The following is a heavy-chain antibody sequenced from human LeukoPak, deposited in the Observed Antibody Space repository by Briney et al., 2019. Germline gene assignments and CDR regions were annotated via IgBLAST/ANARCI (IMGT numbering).Heavy chain of an antibody. V-gene: IGHV4-34*09. CDR3: ARGWGYCSGGSCYGDSEGTHNWFDP. CDR1: GGSFSGYY. J-gene: IGHJ5*02. D-gene: IGHD2-15*01. Sequence: SETLSLTCAVYGGSFSGYYWSWIRQPPGKGLEWIGYIYYSGSTYYNPSLKSRVTISVDTSKNQFSLKLSSVTAADTAVYYCARGWGYCSGGSCYGDSEGTHNWFDPWGQGTLVTVSS. CDR2: IYYSGST.